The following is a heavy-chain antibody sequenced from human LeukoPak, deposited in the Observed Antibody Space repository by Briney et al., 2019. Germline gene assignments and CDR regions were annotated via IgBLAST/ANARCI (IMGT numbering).Heavy chain of an antibody. V-gene: IGHV3-23*01. D-gene: IGHD2-2*02. CDR1: GFTFSSYA. CDR2: ISGSGGST. J-gene: IGHJ5*02. Sequence: PGGSLRLSCAASGFTFSSYAMSWVRQAPGKGLEWVSAISGSGGSTYYADSVKGRFTISRDKSKNTLYLQMNSLRAEDTAVYYCAKGYCSSTSCYTWLSWFDPWGQGTLVTVSS. CDR3: AKGYCSSTSCYTWLSWFDP.